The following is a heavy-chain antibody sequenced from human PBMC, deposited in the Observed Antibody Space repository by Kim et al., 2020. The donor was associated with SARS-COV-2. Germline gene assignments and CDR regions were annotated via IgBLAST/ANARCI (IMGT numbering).Heavy chain of an antibody. Sequence: ASVKVSCKASGYTFTGYYMHWVRQAPGQGLEWMGRINPNSGDTNYAQKFQGRVTMTRDTSISTAYMELGRLRSDDTAVYSCAREMATINWFDPWGQGTLVTVSS. CDR2: INPNSGDT. CDR3: AREMATINWFDP. V-gene: IGHV1-2*06. J-gene: IGHJ5*02. CDR1: GYTFTGYY.